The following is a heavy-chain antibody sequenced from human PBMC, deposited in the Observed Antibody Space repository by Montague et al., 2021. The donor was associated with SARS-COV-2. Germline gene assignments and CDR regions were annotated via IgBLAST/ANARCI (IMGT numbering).Heavy chain of an antibody. D-gene: IGHD6-13*01. CDR3: ARILVAAAGSPFDP. J-gene: IGHJ5*02. CDR1: GFSLSTSGMC. Sequence: PALGKPTQTLTLTCTSSGFSLSTSGMCVSWIRQPPGKALEWLVRIDWDDDKYYSTSLKTRLTISKDTSKNQVVLTMTNMDPVDTATYYCARILVAAAGSPFDPWGQGTLVTVPS. V-gene: IGHV2-70*11. CDR2: IDWDDDK.